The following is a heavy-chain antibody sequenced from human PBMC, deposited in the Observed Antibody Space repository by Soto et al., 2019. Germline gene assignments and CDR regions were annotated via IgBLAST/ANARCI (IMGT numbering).Heavy chain of an antibody. CDR1: GFTFNNYA. CDR2: ISDGGDTT. D-gene: IGHD3-10*01. Sequence: EVQLLESGGGLVQPGGSLRLSCAASGFTFNNYAMTWVRQAPGKGLEWVSAISDGGDTTSYADSVKGRFTVSRDGSKNTLDLQMSSMRAEDTALYYCAKGRGGSGSLTPRVDFWGQGTLVTVSS. J-gene: IGHJ4*02. V-gene: IGHV3-23*01. CDR3: AKGRGGSGSLTPRVDF.